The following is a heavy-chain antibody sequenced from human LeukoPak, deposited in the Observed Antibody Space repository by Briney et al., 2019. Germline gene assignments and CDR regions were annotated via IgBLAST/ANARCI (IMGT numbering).Heavy chain of an antibody. CDR3: ARETTPNYYDSSGYQDWFDP. CDR2: INPSGGST. V-gene: IGHV1-46*01. CDR1: GYTFTSYY. Sequence: ASVKVSCKASGYTFTSYYMHWVRQAPGQGLEWMGIINPSGGSTRYAQKFQGRVTMTRDTSTSTVYMELSSLRSEDTAVYYCARETTPNYYDSSGYQDWFDPWGQGTLVTVSS. J-gene: IGHJ5*02. D-gene: IGHD3-22*01.